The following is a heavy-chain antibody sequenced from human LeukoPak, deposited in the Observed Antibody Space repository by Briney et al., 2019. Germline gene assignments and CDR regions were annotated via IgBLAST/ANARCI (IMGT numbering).Heavy chain of an antibody. Sequence: SETLSLTCTVSGGSISGYYWSWIRQPPGKGLEWIAYIDDSGTTKYNPSLQSRVTISVDTSKNQFSLKLTSVTAADTAVYSCARARRGSSWTFDYWGQGTLVTVSA. V-gene: IGHV4-59*01. CDR3: ARARRGSSWTFDY. D-gene: IGHD6-13*01. CDR2: IDDSGTT. J-gene: IGHJ4*02. CDR1: GGSISGYY.